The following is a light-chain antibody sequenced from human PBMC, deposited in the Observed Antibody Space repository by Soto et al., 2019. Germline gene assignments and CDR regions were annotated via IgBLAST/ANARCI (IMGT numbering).Light chain of an antibody. V-gene: IGKV3-15*01. J-gene: IGKJ4*01. CDR3: QQHNTWPLT. Sequence: EIVLTQSPATLSVSPGESATLSCRAGQSVSNNLAWYQQKPGRAPRLLIYGVSTGATGIPARFRGSGSGTDFTLMISNLQSEDSAVYYCQQHNTWPLTFGGGTKVEIK. CDR2: GVS. CDR1: QSVSNN.